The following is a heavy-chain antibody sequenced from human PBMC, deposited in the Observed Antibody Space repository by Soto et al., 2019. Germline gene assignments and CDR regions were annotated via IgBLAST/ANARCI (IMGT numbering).Heavy chain of an antibody. CDR3: ARHIKRSAYPLRYWDFDL. J-gene: IGHJ2*01. Sequence: QVQLAQSGAEVKKPGASVKVSCKASGYTFTNYALNWVRQAPGQGLEWVGWISSYNGHTNYAQKFQGRVTMTTDTSTSTGYMELGSLRSDDTAVYFCARHIKRSAYPLRYWDFDLWGRGTLVTVSS. V-gene: IGHV1-18*01. D-gene: IGHD3-16*01. CDR2: ISSYNGHT. CDR1: GYTFTNYA.